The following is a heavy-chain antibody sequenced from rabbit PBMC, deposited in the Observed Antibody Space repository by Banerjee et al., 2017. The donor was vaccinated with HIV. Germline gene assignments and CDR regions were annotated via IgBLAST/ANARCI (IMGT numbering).Heavy chain of an antibody. Sequence: QEQLKESGGGLVQPGGSLKLSCKASGVSLNDKDVMCWVRQAPGKGLEWIACINIVTGKSVYASWAKGRFTMSRTSSTTVTLQMTSLTAADTATYFCARDLVAAIGWNFGWWGPGTLVTV. V-gene: IGHV1S45*01. CDR1: GVSLNDKDV. J-gene: IGHJ6*01. D-gene: IGHD4-1*01. CDR2: INIVTGKS. CDR3: ARDLVAAIGWNFGW.